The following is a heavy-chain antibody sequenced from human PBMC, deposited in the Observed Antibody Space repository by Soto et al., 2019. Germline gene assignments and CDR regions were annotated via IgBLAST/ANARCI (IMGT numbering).Heavy chain of an antibody. CDR3: ARHGGGAVAGKGYYYYGMDV. Sequence: GESLKISCKGSGYSFTSYWISWVRQMPGKGLEWMGRIDPSDSYTNYSPSFQGHVTISADKSISPAYLQWSSLKASDTAMYYCARHGGGAVAGKGYYYYGMDVWGQGTTVTVSS. CDR2: IDPSDSYT. CDR1: GYSFTSYW. J-gene: IGHJ6*02. V-gene: IGHV5-10-1*01. D-gene: IGHD6-19*01.